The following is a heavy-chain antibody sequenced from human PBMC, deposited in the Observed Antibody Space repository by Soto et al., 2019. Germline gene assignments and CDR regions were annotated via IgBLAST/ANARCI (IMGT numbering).Heavy chain of an antibody. J-gene: IGHJ6*02. V-gene: IGHV1-69*01. D-gene: IGHD2-2*02. CDR2: IIPIFGTA. CDR3: ARVLLHPIYYYYSGGMDV. CDR1: GGTFSSYA. Sequence: QVQLVQSGAEVKKPGSSVKVSCKASGGTFSSYAISWVRQAPGQGLEWMGGIIPIFGTANYAQKFQGRVTITQGEFTITADEELSSVSSEHTSVYYGARVLLHPIYYYYSGGMDVWGQGTTVTVSS.